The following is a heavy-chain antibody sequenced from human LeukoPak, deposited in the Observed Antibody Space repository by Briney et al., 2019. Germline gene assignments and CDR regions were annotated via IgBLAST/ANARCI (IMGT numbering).Heavy chain of an antibody. J-gene: IGHJ4*02. D-gene: IGHD3-22*01. CDR3: AKEYYYDSSGYYYRTPLRYFDY. CDR1: GFTFDDYA. Sequence: GRSLRLSCAASGFTFDDYAMHWVRRAPGKGLEWVSGISWNSGSIGYADSVKGRFTISRDNAKNSLYLQMNSLRAEDTALYYCAKEYYYDSSGYYYRTPLRYFDYWGQGTLVTVSS. V-gene: IGHV3-9*01. CDR2: ISWNSGSI.